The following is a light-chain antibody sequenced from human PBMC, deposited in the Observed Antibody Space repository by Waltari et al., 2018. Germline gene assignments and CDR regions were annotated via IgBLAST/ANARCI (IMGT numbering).Light chain of an antibody. CDR2: GAS. J-gene: IGKJ2*01. CDR1: QSQTKRY. V-gene: IGKV3-20*01. Sequence: VLTQSPSTVSLSPRETTTSSCQASQSQTKRYLDWYQQTACQAPRLLLYGASSRAAGIPYRFSGSGSETDFTLTISRLEREDAAVYYCQQYGSSVLYTFGQGTKLEIK. CDR3: QQYGSSVLYT.